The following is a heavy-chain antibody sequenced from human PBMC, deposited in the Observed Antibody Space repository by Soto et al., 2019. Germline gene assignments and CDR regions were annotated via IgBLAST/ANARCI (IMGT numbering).Heavy chain of an antibody. V-gene: IGHV3-30*18. Sequence: GGSLRLSCAASGFSFSNYGMHWVRQAPGKGLEWVAVISYDGSSKYHADSVKGRFTISRDNSKNTLHLQMNSLRAEDTAVYYCSKDRRGGRAVLASWGQGTPVTVSS. CDR2: ISYDGSSK. CDR1: GFSFSNYG. CDR3: SKDRRGGRAVLAS. J-gene: IGHJ4*02. D-gene: IGHD2-8*01.